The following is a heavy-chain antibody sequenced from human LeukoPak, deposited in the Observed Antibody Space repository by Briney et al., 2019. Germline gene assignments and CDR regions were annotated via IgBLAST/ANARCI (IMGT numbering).Heavy chain of an antibody. CDR2: FNTSSGDT. Sequence: AAVNLSFSCSGSSFTIYTKHLVWVRPGPGNGRVGLFNTSSGDTKYSQTFQGRVTITRDTSATTAYMELSSLRSEDTAVYYCARGQAMAGTILVYWGGRTLVTVSS. D-gene: IGHD6-19*01. V-gene: IGHV1-3*04. CDR3: ARGQAMAGTILVY. CDR1: GSSFTIYT. J-gene: IGHJ4*02.